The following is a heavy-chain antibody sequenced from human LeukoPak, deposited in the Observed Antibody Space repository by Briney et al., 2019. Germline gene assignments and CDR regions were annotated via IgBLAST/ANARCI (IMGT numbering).Heavy chain of an antibody. V-gene: IGHV3-7*04. D-gene: IGHD6-19*01. J-gene: IGHJ4*02. CDR3: ARGYNSALDY. CDR1: GFAFSSYW. Sequence: GGSLRLSCAASGFAFSSYWMAWVRQAPGKGLEWVANIDQDGSDKNYVDSVKGRSTISRDNARNSLYLQMNSLRVEDTAVYFCARGYNSALDYWGQGVLVTVSS. CDR2: IDQDGSDK.